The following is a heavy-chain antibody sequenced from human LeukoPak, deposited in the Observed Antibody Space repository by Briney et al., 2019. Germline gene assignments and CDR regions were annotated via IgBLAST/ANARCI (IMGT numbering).Heavy chain of an antibody. Sequence: SQTLSLTCAVYGGSFSGYYWSWIRQPPGKGLEWIGEINHSGSTNYNPSLKSRVTISVDTSKNQFSPKLSSVTAADTAVYYCARGMIGISTFTFDYWGQGTLVTVSS. V-gene: IGHV4-34*01. CDR3: ARGMIGISTFTFDY. CDR2: INHSGST. J-gene: IGHJ4*02. D-gene: IGHD3-16*01. CDR1: GGSFSGYY.